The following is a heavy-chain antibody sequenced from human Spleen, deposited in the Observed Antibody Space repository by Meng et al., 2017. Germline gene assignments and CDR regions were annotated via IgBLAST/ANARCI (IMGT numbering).Heavy chain of an antibody. CDR2: ISWNSGSI. CDR3: AKSGVYYCSGGSCYSRYYYGMDV. D-gene: IGHD2-15*01. Sequence: SLKISCAASGFTFDDYAMHWVRQAPGKGLEWVSGISWNSGSIGYADSVKGRFTISRDNAKNSLYLQMNSLRAEDTALYYCAKSGVYYCSGGSCYSRYYYGMDVWGQGTTVTVSS. CDR1: GFTFDDYA. V-gene: IGHV3-9*01. J-gene: IGHJ6*02.